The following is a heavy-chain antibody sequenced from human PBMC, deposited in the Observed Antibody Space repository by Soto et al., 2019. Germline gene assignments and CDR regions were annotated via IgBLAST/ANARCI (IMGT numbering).Heavy chain of an antibody. Sequence: GGSLRLSCVASGFNFDDHVMHRVRQVPGKGLEWVGHINWDGYSIGYGGSVRGRFSISRDNAKNTLYLQMNSLRPEDTALYFCARSWSGSTSGRVDVWGQGTTVTVSS. V-gene: IGHV3-9*01. CDR1: GFNFDDHV. J-gene: IGHJ6*02. CDR2: INWDGYSI. D-gene: IGHD3-3*01. CDR3: ARSWSGSTSGRVDV.